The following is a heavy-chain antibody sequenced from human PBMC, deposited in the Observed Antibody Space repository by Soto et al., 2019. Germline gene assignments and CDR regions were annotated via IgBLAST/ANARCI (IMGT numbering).Heavy chain of an antibody. CDR2: IYYSGST. J-gene: IGHJ6*02. CDR3: ARATPYYYYGMDV. Sequence: QVQLQESGPGLVKPSQTLSLTCTVSGGSISSGGDYWSWIRQHPGKGLEWSGYIYYSGSTYYTPSLKSRVTLSVDTSKNHFSLKLSSVTAADTAVYYCARATPYYYYGMDVWGQGTTVTVSS. V-gene: IGHV4-31*03. D-gene: IGHD2-15*01. CDR1: GGSISSGGDY.